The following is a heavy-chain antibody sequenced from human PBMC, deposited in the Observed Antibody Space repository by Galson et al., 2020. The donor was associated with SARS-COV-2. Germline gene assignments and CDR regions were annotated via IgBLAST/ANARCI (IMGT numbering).Heavy chain of an antibody. CDR3: VKGYYYDRSGYYSFAFDI. V-gene: IGHV3-64D*06. J-gene: IGHJ3*02. CDR1: GFTFSSHA. CDR2: TSSNGGST. D-gene: IGHD3-22*01. Sequence: GESLKIPCSAPGFTFSSHAMHWVRQAPGKGLEYVSATSSNGGSTYYADPVKGRFTIPRDNSKNKLYHQMSSLRAEDPAVYYCVKGYYYDRSGYYSFAFDIWGQGTMVTVSS.